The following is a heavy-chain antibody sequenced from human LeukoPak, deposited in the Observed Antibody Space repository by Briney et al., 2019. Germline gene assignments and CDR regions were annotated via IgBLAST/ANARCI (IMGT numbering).Heavy chain of an antibody. V-gene: IGHV4-39*01. CDR3: ARTGRSITIFGVVINHYYYYGMDV. CDR1: GGSISSSSYY. Sequence: SETLSLTCTVSGGSISSSSYYWGWIRQPPGKGLEWIGSIYYSGSTYYNPSLKSRVTISVDTSKNQFSLKLSSVTAADTAVYYCARTGRSITIFGVVINHYYYYGMDVWGQETTVTVSS. CDR2: IYYSGST. J-gene: IGHJ6*02. D-gene: IGHD3-3*01.